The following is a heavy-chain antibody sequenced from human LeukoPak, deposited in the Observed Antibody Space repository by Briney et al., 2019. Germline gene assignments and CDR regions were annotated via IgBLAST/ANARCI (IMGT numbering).Heavy chain of an antibody. D-gene: IGHD5-12*01. CDR1: GFTFNTYA. CDR2: IGGGGGT. V-gene: IGHV3-23*01. CDR3: AKGNSGYNSGYYYHFFDY. Sequence: GGSRRLSCAASGFTFNTYAMSWVRQAPGKGLEWVSSIGGGGGTYYADSLKGRFTISRDNSKNTLYLQMNSLRAEDTAVYYCAKGNSGYNSGYYYHFFDYWGQGTLVTVSS. J-gene: IGHJ4*02.